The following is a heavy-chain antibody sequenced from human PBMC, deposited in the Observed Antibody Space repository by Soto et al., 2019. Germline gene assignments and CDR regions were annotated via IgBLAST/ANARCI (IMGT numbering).Heavy chain of an antibody. CDR2: TGYTSKCYN. CDR3: ARGKYSSFDY. D-gene: IGHD5-18*01. V-gene: IGHV6-1*01. J-gene: IGHJ4*02. Sequence: QVQLQQSGPGLVKPSQTLSLTCAISGDSISTNNVAWNWIRQSPSGGLEWLGRTGYTSKCYNDYAVSVRSRITINPVTSKNQFSLQRNSVTLDDTAVYYCARGKYSSFDYWGQGTLVTVSS. CDR1: GDSISTNNVA.